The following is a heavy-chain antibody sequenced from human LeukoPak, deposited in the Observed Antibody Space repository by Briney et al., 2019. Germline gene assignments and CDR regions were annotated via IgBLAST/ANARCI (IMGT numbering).Heavy chain of an antibody. D-gene: IGHD3-10*01. CDR3: AGREYGSGSYQYFDY. Sequence: AAVKVSCKASGGTFSSYAISWLRQAPGQGLEWMGGIIPIFGTANYAQKFQGRVTITADESTSTAYMELSSLRSEDTAVYYCAGREYGSGSYQYFDYWGQGTLVTVSS. J-gene: IGHJ4*02. CDR2: IIPIFGTA. CDR1: GGTFSSYA. V-gene: IGHV1-69*13.